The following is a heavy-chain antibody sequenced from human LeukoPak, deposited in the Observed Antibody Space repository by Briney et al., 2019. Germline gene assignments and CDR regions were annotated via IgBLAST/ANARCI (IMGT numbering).Heavy chain of an antibody. CDR3: ATYYYASGNYYNYIYY. Sequence: GGSLRLSCAASGFTFSRYGMHWVRQAPGKGLEWVAFIRYDESDKKYKDSVKGRFTVSKDNSKNTVSLQMHSLRVEDAAVYFCATYYYASGNYYNYIYYWGQGALVTVSS. CDR1: GFTFSRYG. CDR2: IRYDESDK. V-gene: IGHV3-30*02. J-gene: IGHJ4*02. D-gene: IGHD3-10*01.